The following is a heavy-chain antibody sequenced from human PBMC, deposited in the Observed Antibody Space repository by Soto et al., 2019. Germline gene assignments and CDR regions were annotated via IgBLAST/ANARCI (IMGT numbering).Heavy chain of an antibody. D-gene: IGHD5-12*01. J-gene: IGHJ4*02. Sequence: EVQQVESGGGLVQPGGSLRLSCAASGFTFSSYSRNWVRQAPGKGLEWVSYISSSSSTIYYADSVKGRFTISRDNGKNSLYLQVNSLRDDDTAVYYCARDDGGYSGYELVPGEYWGQGTLVTVSS. CDR2: ISSSSSTI. CDR3: ARDDGGYSGYELVPGEY. V-gene: IGHV3-48*02. CDR1: GFTFSSYS.